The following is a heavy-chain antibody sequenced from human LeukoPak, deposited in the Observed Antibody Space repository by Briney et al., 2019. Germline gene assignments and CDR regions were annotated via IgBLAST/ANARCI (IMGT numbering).Heavy chain of an antibody. J-gene: IGHJ6*03. D-gene: IGHD3-22*01. Sequence: PSETLSLTCAVYGGSFSGYHWTWIRQSPGKGLEWIGDINPSGSTYYNPFIKSRLTMSVDTSKNHFSLKLRSVTAADTAVYYCARGRHDITMIVVVMTSVSYYLDVWGKGTTVTVS. CDR1: GGSFSGYH. CDR2: INPSGST. V-gene: IGHV4-34*01. CDR3: ARGRHDITMIVVVMTSVSYYLDV.